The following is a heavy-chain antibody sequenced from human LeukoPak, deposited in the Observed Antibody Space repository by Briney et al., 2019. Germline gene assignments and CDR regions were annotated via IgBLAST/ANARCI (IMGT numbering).Heavy chain of an antibody. J-gene: IGHJ4*02. V-gene: IGHV3-9*01. CDR3: AKDIHYSTSSVVFDY. D-gene: IGHD6-6*01. Sequence: GGSLRLSCAASGFTFDDYAMHWVRQVPGKGLEWVSGISWNSGSIGYADSVKGRFAISRDNAKNSLYLQKNSLRAEDTALYYCAKDIHYSTSSVVFDYWGQGTLDTVSS. CDR1: GFTFDDYA. CDR2: ISWNSGSI.